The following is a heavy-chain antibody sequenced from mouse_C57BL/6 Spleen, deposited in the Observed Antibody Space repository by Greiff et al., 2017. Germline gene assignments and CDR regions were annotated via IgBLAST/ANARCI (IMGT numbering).Heavy chain of an antibody. D-gene: IGHD4-1*01. Sequence: VQLQQPGAELVKPGASVKLSCKASGYTFTSYWMHWVKQRPGQGLEWIGMIHPNSGSTNYNEKFKSKATLTVDKSSSTAYMQLSSLTSEDPAVYYCARGTGHYAMDHWGQGTSVTVSS. CDR3: ARGTGHYAMDH. CDR1: GYTFTSYW. J-gene: IGHJ4*01. V-gene: IGHV1-64*01. CDR2: IHPNSGST.